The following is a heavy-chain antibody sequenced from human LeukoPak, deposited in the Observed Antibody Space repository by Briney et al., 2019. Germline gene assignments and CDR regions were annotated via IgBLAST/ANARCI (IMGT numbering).Heavy chain of an antibody. J-gene: IGHJ6*03. CDR2: ISGSGGST. D-gene: IGHD4-17*01. CDR1: GFTFSSYA. CDR3: TKGRYGDYYYYMDV. Sequence: GGSLRLSCAASGFTFSSYAMSWVRQAPGKGLEWVSAISGSGGSTYYADSVKGRFTISRDNSKNTLYLQMNSLGAEDTAVYYCTKGRYGDYYYYMDVWGKGTTVTVSS. V-gene: IGHV3-23*01.